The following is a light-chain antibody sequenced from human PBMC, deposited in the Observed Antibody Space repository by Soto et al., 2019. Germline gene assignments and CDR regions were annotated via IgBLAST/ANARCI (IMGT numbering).Light chain of an antibody. V-gene: IGLV1-51*01. CDR2: NDD. CDR1: SSNIETNP. CDR3: GTWDASLSARV. Sequence: QSVLTQPPSVSAAPGQKVTISCSGSSSNIETNPVSWYRHLPGTVPKLLIHNDDKQPSGIPDRFSGSKSGTSATLGITGLQTGDEADYYCGTWDASLSARVFGGGTKLTVL. J-gene: IGLJ2*01.